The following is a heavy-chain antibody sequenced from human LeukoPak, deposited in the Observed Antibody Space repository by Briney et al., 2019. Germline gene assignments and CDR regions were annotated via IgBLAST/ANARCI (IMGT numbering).Heavy chain of an antibody. CDR1: GFTFSDYY. V-gene: IGHV3-11*06. CDR3: ARRIGVTTYYYYGMDV. J-gene: IGHJ6*02. Sequence: GGSLRLSCAASGFTFSDYYMSWIRQAPGKGLEWVSYISSSSIYTNYVDSVKGRFTISRDNAKNSLYLQMNSLRAEDTAVYYCARRIGVTTYYYYGMDVWGQGTTVTVSS. CDR2: ISSSSIYT. D-gene: IGHD4-17*01.